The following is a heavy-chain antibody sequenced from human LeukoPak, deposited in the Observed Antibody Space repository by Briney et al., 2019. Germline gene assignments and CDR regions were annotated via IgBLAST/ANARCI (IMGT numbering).Heavy chain of an antibody. V-gene: IGHV3-11*03. J-gene: IGHJ6*02. CDR2: ISDSSSYT. CDR1: GFTFSDYY. Sequence: GGSLRLSCAASGFTFSDYYMSWIRQAPGKGLEWVSYISDSSSYTDYADSVKGRFTISRDNSKNTLYLQMNSLRAEDTAVYYCATALYYYYYYGMDVWGQGTTVTVSS. CDR3: ATALYYYYYYGMDV.